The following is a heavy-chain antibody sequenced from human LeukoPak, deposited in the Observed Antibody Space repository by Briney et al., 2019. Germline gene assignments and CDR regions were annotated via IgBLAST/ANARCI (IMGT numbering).Heavy chain of an antibody. D-gene: IGHD5-12*01. CDR3: ARSPYRGYVNNWFDP. V-gene: IGHV1-18*01. J-gene: IGHJ5*02. Sequence: ASVKVSCKASGYTFTSYGVSWVRQAPGQGLEWMGWISAYNGDTNYAQKLQGRVTMTTDTSTNTAYMELRSLRSDDTAVYYCARSPYRGYVNNWFDPGGQGTLVTVSS. CDR2: ISAYNGDT. CDR1: GYTFTSYG.